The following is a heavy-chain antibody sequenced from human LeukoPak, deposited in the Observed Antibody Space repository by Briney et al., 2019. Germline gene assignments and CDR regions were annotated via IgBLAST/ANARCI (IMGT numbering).Heavy chain of an antibody. CDR3: TVTIYYYYGTDV. CDR1: GFAFSDHY. V-gene: IGHV3-72*01. D-gene: IGHD4-17*01. Sequence: GGPLRLSCAASGFAFSDHYMDWVRQAPGKGLEWVGRTRNKANSYTTEYAASVKGRFTISRDDSKNSLYLQMNSLKTEDTAVYYCTVTIYYYYGTDVWGQGTTVTVSS. CDR2: TRNKANSYTT. J-gene: IGHJ6*02.